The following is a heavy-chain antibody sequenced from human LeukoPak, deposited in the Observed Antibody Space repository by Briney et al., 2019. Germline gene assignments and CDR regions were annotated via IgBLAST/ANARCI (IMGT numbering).Heavy chain of an antibody. CDR1: GFTFSSYA. CDR2: ISSNGGST. D-gene: IGHD2-15*01. CDR3: AREVVAAKLYYFDY. J-gene: IGHJ4*02. V-gene: IGHV3-64*01. Sequence: GGSLRLSCAASGFTFSSYAMHWVRQAPGKGLEYVSAISSNGGSTYYANSVKGRFTISRDNSKNTLYLQMGSPRAEDMAVYYCAREVVAAKLYYFDYWGQGTLVTVSS.